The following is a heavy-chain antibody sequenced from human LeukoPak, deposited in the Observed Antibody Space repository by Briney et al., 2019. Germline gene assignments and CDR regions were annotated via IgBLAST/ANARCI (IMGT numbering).Heavy chain of an antibody. CDR2: ISSSSSYI. J-gene: IGHJ5*02. V-gene: IGHV3-21*01. CDR3: ARGDYYDSSGFLGLDWFDP. Sequence: GGSLRLSCEGSRFTFSSYWMNWVRQAPGKGLEWVSSISSSSSYIYYADSVKGRFTISRDNAKNSLYLQMNILRAEDTAAYYCARGDYYDSSGFLGLDWFDPWGQGTLVTVSS. CDR1: RFTFSSYW. D-gene: IGHD3-22*01.